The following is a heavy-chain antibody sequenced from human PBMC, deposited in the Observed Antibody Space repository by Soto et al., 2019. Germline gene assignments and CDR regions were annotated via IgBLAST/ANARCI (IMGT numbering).Heavy chain of an antibody. CDR1: GFIVSSNY. CDR3: ARAHTSSGSI. V-gene: IGHV3-53*01. D-gene: IGHD6-19*01. CDR2: IYSDGST. Sequence: PGGSLRLSCAASGFIVSSNYMSWVRQAPGKGLEWVSVIYSDGSTYYADSVKGRFTISRDNSKNTLYLQMNSLRAEDTAVYYCARAHTSSGSIWGQGTLVTVSS. J-gene: IGHJ4*02.